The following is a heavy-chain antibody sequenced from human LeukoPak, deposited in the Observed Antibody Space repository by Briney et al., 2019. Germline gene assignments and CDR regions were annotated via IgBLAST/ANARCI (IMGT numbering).Heavy chain of an antibody. D-gene: IGHD2-15*01. CDR2: MNGGNGNT. V-gene: IGHV1-3*01. Sequence: AASVKVSCKASGYIFTDYAIHWLRQAPGQRPEWMGWMNGGNGNTKYSQKFQGRITLIRDTSAATAYMELSSLGHDDLAVYYCARGRGTSGSNRDFYYYYYMDVWGKGTTVTVSS. CDR1: GYIFTDYA. CDR3: ARGRGTSGSNRDFYYYYYMDV. J-gene: IGHJ6*03.